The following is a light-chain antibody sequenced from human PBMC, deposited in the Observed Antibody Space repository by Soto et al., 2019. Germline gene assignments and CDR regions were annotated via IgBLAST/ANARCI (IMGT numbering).Light chain of an antibody. CDR3: QQSDIFPLT. V-gene: IGKV1-12*01. J-gene: IGKJ4*01. CDR2: AAS. Sequence: DIQMTQSPSSVSASVGDRVVITCRASQYISNYLAWYQQKPGDAPELLIYAASRLKRGAPSRFRGSGSGTDFTLIIDSRQPDDFATDYCQQSDIFPLTVGGGTKVEI. CDR1: QYISNY.